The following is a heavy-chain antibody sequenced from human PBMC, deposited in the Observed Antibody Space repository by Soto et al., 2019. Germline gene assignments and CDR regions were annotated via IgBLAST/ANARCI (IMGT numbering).Heavy chain of an antibody. J-gene: IGHJ4*02. V-gene: IGHV3-11*06. CDR1: GFTFSDYY. D-gene: IGHD7-27*01. Sequence: QVQLVESGGDLVKPGGSLRLSCAASGFTFSDYYMIWIRQAPGKGLEWVSYISSSSSYTNYADSVRGRFTISRDNAKNSLYLQMNSLRAEDTAVYYCARVPWGFSVGLDYWGQGTLVTVSS. CDR3: ARVPWGFSVGLDY. CDR2: ISSSSSYT.